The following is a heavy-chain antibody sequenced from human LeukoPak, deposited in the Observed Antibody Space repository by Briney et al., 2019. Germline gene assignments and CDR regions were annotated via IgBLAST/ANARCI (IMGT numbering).Heavy chain of an antibody. CDR3: AKGSRSIAVDNLCDY. CDR2: ISSSGGST. J-gene: IGHJ4*02. Sequence: GGSLRLSCAASGFTFSSAAMSWVRQAPGKGLEWVSIISSSGGSTYYADSVKGRFIISRANSKNTLYLQMNSLRAEDTAVYYCAKGSRSIAVDNLCDYWGQGSLVTVSS. D-gene: IGHD6-19*01. CDR1: GFTFSSAA. V-gene: IGHV3-23*01.